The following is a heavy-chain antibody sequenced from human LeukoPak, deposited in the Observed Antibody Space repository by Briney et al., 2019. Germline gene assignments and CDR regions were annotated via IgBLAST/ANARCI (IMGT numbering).Heavy chain of an antibody. V-gene: IGHV3-7*01. CDR1: GFTFSNYW. Sequence: PGGSLRLSCAASGFTFSNYWMSWVRQAPGKGLEWVANIKQDGSEKYYVDSVKGLFTISRDNAKNSLYLQMNSLRAEDTAVYYCARVRWLQLKDYFDYWGQGTLVTVSS. CDR2: IKQDGSEK. D-gene: IGHD5-24*01. CDR3: ARVRWLQLKDYFDY. J-gene: IGHJ4*02.